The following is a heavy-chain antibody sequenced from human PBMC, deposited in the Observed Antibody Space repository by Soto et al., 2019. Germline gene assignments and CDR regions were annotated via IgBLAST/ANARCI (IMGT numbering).Heavy chain of an antibody. V-gene: IGHV3-33*01. CDR1: GFIFSSYG. D-gene: IGHD3-10*01. J-gene: IGHJ3*02. Sequence: GGSLRLSCVASGFIFSSYGMYWVRQAPGKGLEWVAAIWYDGSNIHYADSVKGRFTISRDNSKNTLYLQMNSLRVEDTAIYYCVRVWNYYGSGPSDAFDIWGQGTMVTVSS. CDR2: IWYDGSNI. CDR3: VRVWNYYGSGPSDAFDI.